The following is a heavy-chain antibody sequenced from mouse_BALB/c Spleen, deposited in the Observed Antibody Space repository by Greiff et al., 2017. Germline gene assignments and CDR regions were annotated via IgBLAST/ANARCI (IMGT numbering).Heavy chain of an antibody. Sequence: DVHLVESGGGLVQPGGSLRLSCATSGFTFTDYYMSWVRQPPGKALEWLGFIRNKANGYTTEYSASVKGRFTISRDNSQSILYLQMNTLRAEDSATYYCARAYDGYRYYAMDYWGQGTSVTVSS. J-gene: IGHJ4*01. CDR1: GFTFTDYY. CDR2: IRNKANGYTT. CDR3: ARAYDGYRYYAMDY. V-gene: IGHV7-3*02. D-gene: IGHD2-3*01.